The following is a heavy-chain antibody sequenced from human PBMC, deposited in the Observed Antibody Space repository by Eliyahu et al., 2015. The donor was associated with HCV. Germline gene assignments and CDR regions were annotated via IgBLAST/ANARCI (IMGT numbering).Heavy chain of an antibody. CDR2: XXGXGGNG. V-gene: IGHV3-23*01. CDR3: AKREGGAYYRGWIDY. CDR1: GFTLSTYA. Sequence: QLQESGGGLVPPGESLRLSCAASGFTLSTYAMIWVRQXPGXGLXWVASXXGXGGNGYYAVPVKDRFTISRDNSKNTLYLQMDSLRAEDTALYYCAKREGGAYYRGWIDYWGQGTLVTVSS. D-gene: IGHD1-26*01. J-gene: IGHJ4*02.